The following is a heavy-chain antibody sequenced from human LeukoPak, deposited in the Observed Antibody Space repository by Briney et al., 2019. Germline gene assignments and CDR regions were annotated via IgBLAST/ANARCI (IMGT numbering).Heavy chain of an antibody. J-gene: IGHJ3*02. D-gene: IGHD1-26*01. CDR2: ISTSSNYI. CDR3: ARDVGAAAPDAFDI. V-gene: IGHV3-21*01. Sequence: PGGSLRLSCAASGFTFSTYNMNWVRQAPGKGPEWVSSISTSSNYIYYADSVKGRFTISRDNAKNPLYLQMNSLRVEDTDVYYCARDVGAAAPDAFDIWGQGTMVTVSS. CDR1: GFTFSTYN.